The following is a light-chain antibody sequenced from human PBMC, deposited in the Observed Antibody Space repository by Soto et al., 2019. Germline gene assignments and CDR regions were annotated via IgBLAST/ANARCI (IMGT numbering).Light chain of an antibody. CDR2: AAS. J-gene: IGKJ3*01. CDR1: QGISRS. Sequence: DIQMTQSPSSVSAFVGARVIITCRASQGISRSIAWYQQKSGEAPKLLIYAASNLQGGVPSRFSGSGSGTDFTLTITRLQPKDFATYDCQQANSFPFTFGRGTKVEIK. V-gene: IGKV1-12*01. CDR3: QQANSFPFT.